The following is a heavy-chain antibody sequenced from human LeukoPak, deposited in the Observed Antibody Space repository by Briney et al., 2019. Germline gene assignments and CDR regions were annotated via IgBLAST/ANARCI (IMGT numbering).Heavy chain of an antibody. CDR3: ARRRDYYDSSGYRGAFDI. J-gene: IGHJ3*02. CDR2: IYYSGST. D-gene: IGHD3-22*01. V-gene: IGHV4-39*01. CDR1: GGSISSSSYY. Sequence: PSETLSLTCTVSGGSISSSSYYWGWIRQPPGKGLEWIGSIYYSGSTYYNPSLKSRVTISVDTSKNQFSLKLSSVTAADTAVYYCARRRDYYDSSGYRGAFDIWGQGTMVTVSS.